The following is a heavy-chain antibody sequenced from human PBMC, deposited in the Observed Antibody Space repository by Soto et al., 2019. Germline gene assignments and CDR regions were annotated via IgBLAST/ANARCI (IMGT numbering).Heavy chain of an antibody. D-gene: IGHD2-15*01. Sequence: PGGSLRLSCAASGFTFDYYWMXWVRQVPGKGLLWVSHIQNDASLTTYADSVKGRFIISRDNAKNTLYLQMNGLRVEDTAVYFCVRGQRGGFDLWGQGTMVTVSS. J-gene: IGHJ3*01. CDR3: VRGQRGGFDL. V-gene: IGHV3-74*01. CDR2: IQNDASLT. CDR1: GFTFDYYW.